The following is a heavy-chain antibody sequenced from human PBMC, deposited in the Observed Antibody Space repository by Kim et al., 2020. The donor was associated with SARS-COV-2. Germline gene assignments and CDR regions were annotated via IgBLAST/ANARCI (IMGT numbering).Heavy chain of an antibody. CDR1: GFTFTTYC. J-gene: IGHJ4*02. CDR2: IKEDGSEK. D-gene: IGHD3-16*01. V-gene: IGHV3-7*01. CDR3: ARDSRVAYSDYMWQNYAGGGLDY. Sequence: GGSLRLSCAVSGFTFTTYCMSWVRQAPGKGLEWVASIKEDGSEKYYVDSVRGRFTISRDTATNSLFLQMNGLRAEETAVYYCARDSRVAYSDYMWQNYAGGGLDYWGQGTLVTVSS.